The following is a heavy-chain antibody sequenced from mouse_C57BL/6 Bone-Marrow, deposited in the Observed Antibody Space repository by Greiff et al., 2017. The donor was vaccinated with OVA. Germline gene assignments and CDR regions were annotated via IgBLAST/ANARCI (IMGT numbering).Heavy chain of an antibody. CDR2: IDPSDSET. J-gene: IGHJ1*03. CDR1: GYTFTSYW. V-gene: IGHV1-52*01. D-gene: IGHD2-3*01. Sequence: QVQLKQPGAELVRPGSSVKLSCKASGYTFTSYWMHWVKQRPIQGLEWIGNIDPSDSETHYNQKFKDKATLTVDKSSSTAYMQLSSLTSEDSAVYYCARGMGSRYFDVWGTGTTVTVSS. CDR3: ARGMGSRYFDV.